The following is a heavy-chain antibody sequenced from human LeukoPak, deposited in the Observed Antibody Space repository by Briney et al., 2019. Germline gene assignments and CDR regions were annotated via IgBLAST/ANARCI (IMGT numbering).Heavy chain of an antibody. CDR3: AKGLGYCSDGVCYYYYYMDV. CDR1: GFTVSSNY. Sequence: PGGSLRLSCAVSGFTVSSNYMSWVRQAPGKGLEWVSVIYSGGSTYYADSVKGRFTISRDNSKNTLYLQMNSLRAEDTAVYYCAKGLGYCSDGVCYYYYYMDVWGKGTTVIVSS. V-gene: IGHV3-53*01. CDR2: IYSGGST. D-gene: IGHD2-8*01. J-gene: IGHJ6*03.